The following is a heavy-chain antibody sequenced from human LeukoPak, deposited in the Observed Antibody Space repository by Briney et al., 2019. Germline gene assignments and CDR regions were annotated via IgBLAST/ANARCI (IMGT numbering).Heavy chain of an antibody. D-gene: IGHD3-3*01. Sequence: GASVKVSCKASGYTFTSYGISWVRQAPGQGLEWMGWISAYNGNTNYAQKLQGRVTMTTDTSTSTAYMELRSLRSDDTAVYYCARARRSEEIFGVVIIPRGRGGNRDYFGYWGQGTLVTVSS. V-gene: IGHV1-18*01. CDR3: ARARRSEEIFGVVIIPRGRGGNRDYFGY. CDR2: ISAYNGNT. CDR1: GYTFTSYG. J-gene: IGHJ4*02.